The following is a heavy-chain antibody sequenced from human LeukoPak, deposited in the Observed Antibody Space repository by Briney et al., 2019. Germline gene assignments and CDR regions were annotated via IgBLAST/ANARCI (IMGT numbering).Heavy chain of an antibody. CDR3: AREAPGTNGVCYTTIGPVFDY. V-gene: IGHV4-59*01. Sequence: SETLSHTCALSGGSISSYFWCWIRPPPGEGLGWIWYIYYSGGTNYTPSIKSRFTIPVATTKNQFSLKLSSVTVADTAVYYWAREAPGTNGVCYTTIGPVFDYWGQGTLVTVSS. J-gene: IGHJ4*02. CDR2: IYYSGGT. CDR1: GGSISSYF. D-gene: IGHD2-8*01.